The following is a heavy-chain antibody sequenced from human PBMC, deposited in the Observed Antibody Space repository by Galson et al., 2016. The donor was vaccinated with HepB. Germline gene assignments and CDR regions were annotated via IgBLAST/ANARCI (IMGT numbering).Heavy chain of an antibody. J-gene: IGHJ4*02. V-gene: IGHV3-53*01. CDR2: IYGGGTT. Sequence: SLRLSCAASGFSVNNNYMTWVRQAPGKGLEWVSVIYGGGTTYFADSVKGRFTMARDNSKNKLYLPMNSLRAEDTAVYYCASHGGSPSGLLGATEGLDYWGLGTLVTVSS. CDR1: GFSVNNNY. D-gene: IGHD3-16*01. CDR3: ASHGGSPSGLLGATEGLDY.